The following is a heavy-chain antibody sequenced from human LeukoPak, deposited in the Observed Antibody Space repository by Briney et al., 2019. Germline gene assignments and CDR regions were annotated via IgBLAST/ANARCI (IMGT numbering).Heavy chain of an antibody. CDR1: GGSISSSNW. CDR2: IYHSGST. J-gene: IGHJ4*02. D-gene: IGHD2-8*01. V-gene: IGHV4-4*02. CDR3: ARDLGYCTNGVCHTRFDY. Sequence: SGTLSLTCAVSGGSISSSNWWSWVRQPPGKGLEWIGEIYHSGSTNYNPSLKSRVTISVDKSKNQFSLKLSSVTAAGTAVYYCARDLGYCTNGVCHTRFDYWGQGTLVAVSS.